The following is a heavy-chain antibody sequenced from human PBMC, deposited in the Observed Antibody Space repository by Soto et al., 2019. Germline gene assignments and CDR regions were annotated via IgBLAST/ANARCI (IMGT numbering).Heavy chain of an antibody. CDR2: IYSGGST. CDR3: ARDSGSDDFWSGYYFDY. Sequence: HPVGSLRLSCAASGFTVSSNYMSWVRQAPGKGLEWVSVIYSGGSTYYADSVKGRFTISRDNSKNTLYLQMNSLRAEDTAVYYCARDSGSDDFWSGYYFDYWGQGTLVTVSS. J-gene: IGHJ4*02. D-gene: IGHD3-3*01. V-gene: IGHV3-53*01. CDR1: GFTVSSNY.